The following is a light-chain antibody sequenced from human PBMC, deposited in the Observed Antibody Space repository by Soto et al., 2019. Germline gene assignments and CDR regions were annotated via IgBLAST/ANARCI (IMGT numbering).Light chain of an antibody. CDR1: QGISGY. CDR2: ATS. V-gene: IGKV1-9*01. CDR3: QQLNSYPIT. J-gene: IGKJ5*01. Sequence: DIQLTQTPSFLSASVGDRVTITCRASQGISGYLTWYQQKPGKAPKLLIYATSTLQSGVPSRFSGSGSGTEFTLTISSLQPEDFAAYYCQQLNSYPITFGQGTRLEIK.